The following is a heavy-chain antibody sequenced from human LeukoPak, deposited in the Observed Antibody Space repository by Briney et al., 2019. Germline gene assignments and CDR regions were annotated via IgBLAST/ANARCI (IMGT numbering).Heavy chain of an antibody. CDR2: IKQDGSEE. CDR3: ARGRFCSSTSCSHFDI. D-gene: IGHD2-2*01. V-gene: IGHV3-7*01. Sequence: GGSLRLSCATCLLTFNSYWMSWVRQAPGKGLEWAANIKQDGSEEYYVDSVKGRFTLSRDNAKNSLFLQMNSLRAEDTAVYYCARGRFCSSTSCSHFDIWGQGTLVTVSS. CDR1: LLTFNSYW. J-gene: IGHJ4*02.